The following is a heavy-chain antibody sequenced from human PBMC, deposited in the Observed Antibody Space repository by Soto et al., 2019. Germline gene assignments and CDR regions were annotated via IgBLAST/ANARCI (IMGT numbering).Heavy chain of an antibody. V-gene: IGHV4-31*03. CDR3: ARGYYYDSSGYYGLDH. Sequence: SETLSLTCTVSGGSISSGCYYWSWIRQHPGKGLEWIGYIYYSGSTYYNPSLKSRVTISVDTSKNQFSLKLSSVTAADTAVYYCARGYYYDSSGYYGLDHWGPGTLVTVSS. CDR1: GGSISSGCYY. D-gene: IGHD3-22*01. CDR2: IYYSGST. J-gene: IGHJ4*02.